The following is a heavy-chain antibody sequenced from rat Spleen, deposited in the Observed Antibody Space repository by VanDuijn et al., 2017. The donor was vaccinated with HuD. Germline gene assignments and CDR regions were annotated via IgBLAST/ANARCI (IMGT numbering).Heavy chain of an antibody. Sequence: EVRLVESGGGLEQPGRSLKLSCAASGFTFSDFDMAWVRQAPTKGLEWVASISTGGDDTYYRDSVKGRFTISRDDEESTLYLQMDSLRSEDTATYFCARLGGLRNWFAYWGQGTLVTVSS. CDR2: ISTGGDDT. V-gene: IGHV5S23*01. CDR1: GFTFSDFD. J-gene: IGHJ3*01. CDR3: ARLGGLRNWFAY. D-gene: IGHD4-3*01.